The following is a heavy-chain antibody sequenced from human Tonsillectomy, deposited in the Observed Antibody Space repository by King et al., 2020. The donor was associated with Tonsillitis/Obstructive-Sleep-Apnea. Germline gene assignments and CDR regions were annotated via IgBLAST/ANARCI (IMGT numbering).Heavy chain of an antibody. V-gene: IGHV1-8*01. CDR3: ARGCVDQQPMWS. D-gene: IGHD6-13*01. Sequence: VQLVESGAEVKKPGASVRVSCKASGYTFTSYDINWVRQATGQGLEWVAWMNPKSSNTGYAQKFQGRVTMTRNTSISTAYMEMSSLRSEDTAVYYCARGCVDQQPMWSWGQGTLGTLSS. CDR1: GYTFTSYD. CDR2: MNPKSSNT. J-gene: IGHJ5*02.